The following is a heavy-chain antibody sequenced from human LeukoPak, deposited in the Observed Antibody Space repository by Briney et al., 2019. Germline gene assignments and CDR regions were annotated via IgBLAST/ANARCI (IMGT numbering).Heavy chain of an antibody. J-gene: IGHJ5*02. D-gene: IGHD1-26*01. CDR3: AKATWDSYSFDP. V-gene: IGHV3-30*04. CDR2: ISYDGSNK. Sequence: PGGSLRLSCAASGFTFSSYAMHWVRQAPGKGLEWVAVISYDGSNKYYADSVKGRFTISRDNSKNTLYLQMNSLRAEDTAVYYCAKATWDSYSFDPWGQGTLVTVSS. CDR1: GFTFSSYA.